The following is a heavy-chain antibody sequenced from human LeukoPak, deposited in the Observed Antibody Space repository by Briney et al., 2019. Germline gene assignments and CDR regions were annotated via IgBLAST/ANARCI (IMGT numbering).Heavy chain of an antibody. CDR2: TSWNSGRI. D-gene: IGHD2-2*01. CDR3: ARAPTSTSCYYFDC. V-gene: IGHV3-9*01. J-gene: IGHJ4*02. Sequence: GRFLIPSGASCCITFDDYIMQVLQPAAGGGLEGVAGTSWNSGRIGYADFVNGRFIISRDNDKTSLYLQMNILAAEDAALYYSARAPTSTSCYYFDCWGQGTLVTASS. CDR1: CITFDDYI.